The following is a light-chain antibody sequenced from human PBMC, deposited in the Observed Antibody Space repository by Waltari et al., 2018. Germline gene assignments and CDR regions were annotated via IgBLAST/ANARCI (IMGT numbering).Light chain of an antibody. CDR1: DSDVGAYDF. CDR3: SSYTTSSAPGV. Sequence: QSALTQPASVSGSPGQSITISCSGTDSDVGAYDFVSWYQQHPGKAPHPIIYEVSNRPSWISNRFSASKSGNTASLTISGLQAEDEADYYCSSYTTSSAPGVVGTGTRVTVL. J-gene: IGLJ1*01. V-gene: IGLV2-14*01. CDR2: EVS.